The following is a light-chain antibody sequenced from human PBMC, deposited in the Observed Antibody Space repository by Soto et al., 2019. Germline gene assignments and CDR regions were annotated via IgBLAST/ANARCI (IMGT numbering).Light chain of an antibody. J-gene: IGKJ1*01. Sequence: EIVLTQSPGTLSLSPGERATLSCRASQSVSSSSLAWYQQKPGQAPRLLVYGASSRATGIPDRFSGSGSGTDFTLTISRLEPEDFAVYYCXHYGNTPPWTFGQGTKVEIK. CDR3: XHYGNTPPWT. V-gene: IGKV3-20*01. CDR2: GAS. CDR1: QSVSSSS.